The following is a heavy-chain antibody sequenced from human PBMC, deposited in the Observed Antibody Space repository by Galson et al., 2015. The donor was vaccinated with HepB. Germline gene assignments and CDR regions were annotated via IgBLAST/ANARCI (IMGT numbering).Heavy chain of an antibody. Sequence: SLRLSCAASGFTFSSYAMHWVRQAPGKGLEWVAVISYDGSNKYYADSVKGRFTISRDNSKNTLYLQMNSLRAEDTAVYYCAREIFTGYSSGIDAFDIWGQGTMVTVSS. V-gene: IGHV3-30*04. CDR2: ISYDGSNK. CDR3: AREIFTGYSSGIDAFDI. J-gene: IGHJ3*02. D-gene: IGHD6-19*01. CDR1: GFTFSSYA.